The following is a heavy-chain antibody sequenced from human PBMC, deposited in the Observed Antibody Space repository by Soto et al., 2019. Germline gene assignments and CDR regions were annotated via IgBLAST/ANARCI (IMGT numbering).Heavy chain of an antibody. CDR3: ARGDYFGSGSTD. CDR1: GDSISGGGFS. J-gene: IGHJ4*01. Sequence: QLQLQESGSGLVKPSQTLSLTCAVSGDSISGGGFSWNWIRQSPGKGLEWIGYIYPSGTSYFNPSLKSRVSISLDKSRNQCSLRLSSMTAADTAVYYCARGDYFGSGSTDWGHGTLVTVSS. V-gene: IGHV4-30-2*06. CDR2: IYPSGTS. D-gene: IGHD3-10*01.